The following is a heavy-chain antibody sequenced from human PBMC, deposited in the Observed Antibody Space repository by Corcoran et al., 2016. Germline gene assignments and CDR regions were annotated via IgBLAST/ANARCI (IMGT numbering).Heavy chain of an antibody. J-gene: IGHJ6*02. D-gene: IGHD2-2*01. Sequence: QVQLQQWGAGLLKPSETLSLTCAVYGGSFSGYYWSWIRQPPGKGLEWIGEINHSGSTNYNPSLKSRVTISVDTSKNQFSLKLSSVTAADTALYYWARASSRQDYYYGMDVWGQGTTVTVSS. CDR1: GGSFSGYY. CDR2: INHSGST. V-gene: IGHV4-34*01. CDR3: ARASSRQDYYYGMDV.